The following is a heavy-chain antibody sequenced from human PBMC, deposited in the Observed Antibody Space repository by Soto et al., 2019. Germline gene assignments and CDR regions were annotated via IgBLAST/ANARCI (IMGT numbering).Heavy chain of an antibody. CDR1: GSTFRSFT. CDR2: ISSNSAYI. J-gene: IGHJ5*02. CDR3: TRDASRESSARGWFDP. Sequence: GSLRLSCAASGSTFRSFTMNWVRQAPGKGLEWVSTISSNSAYIYYTDALRGRFTISRDNAKNSLHLQMNSLRAEDTAVYYCTRDASRESSARGWFDPWGPGTMVTVS. D-gene: IGHD6-25*01. V-gene: IGHV3-21*01.